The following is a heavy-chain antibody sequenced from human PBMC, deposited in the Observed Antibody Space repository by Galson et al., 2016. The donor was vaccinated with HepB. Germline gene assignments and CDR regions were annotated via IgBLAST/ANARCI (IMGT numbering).Heavy chain of an antibody. V-gene: IGHV3-9*01. CDR1: GFNFDGFA. CDR2: ITFNSGNM. CDR3: TKDGGAYVGASGEPGHN. Sequence: SLRLSCAASGFNFDGFAMHWVRQVPGKGLEWVAGITFNSGNMAYGDSVKGRFTISRDNSKNSLYLQMDSVRAADTALYYCTKDGGAYVGASGEPGHNWGQGTLVTVSS. D-gene: IGHD6-25*01. J-gene: IGHJ4*02.